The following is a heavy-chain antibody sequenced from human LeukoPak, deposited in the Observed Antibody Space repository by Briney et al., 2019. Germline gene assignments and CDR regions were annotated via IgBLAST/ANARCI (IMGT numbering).Heavy chain of an antibody. D-gene: IGHD6-6*01. Sequence: GGSLRLSCAASGFTVSSNYMSWVRQAPGKGLEWVSVIYSGGSTYYADSVKGRFTISRDNSKNTLYLQMNNLRAEDTAVYYCSRLIAARTPYYFDCWGQGTLVTVSS. J-gene: IGHJ4*02. V-gene: IGHV3-53*01. CDR3: SRLIAARTPYYFDC. CDR2: IYSGGST. CDR1: GFTVSSNY.